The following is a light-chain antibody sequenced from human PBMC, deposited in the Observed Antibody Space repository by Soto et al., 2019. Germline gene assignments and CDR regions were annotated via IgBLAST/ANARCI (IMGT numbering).Light chain of an antibody. CDR1: QSVLSSSNNKNY. V-gene: IGKV4-1*01. CDR2: WAS. Sequence: DSVMTQSPYSLAVSLGERATINCKSSQSVLSSSNNKNYLAWYQQKPGQPPKLPIYWASTRESGVPDRFSGSGSGTDFTLTIGSLQAEDVAVYYCQQYYSTPAITFGQGTRLE. CDR3: QQYYSTPAIT. J-gene: IGKJ5*01.